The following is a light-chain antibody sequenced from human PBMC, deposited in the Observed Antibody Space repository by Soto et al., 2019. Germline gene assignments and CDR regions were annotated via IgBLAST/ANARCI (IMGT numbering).Light chain of an antibody. V-gene: IGLV1-40*01. CDR2: GNS. J-gene: IGLJ3*02. CDR3: QSYDSSLSAVV. Sequence: QSVLTQPPSVSGAPGQRVTISCTGSNSNIGADYDVHWYQQLPGTAPKLLIYGNSNRPSGVPDRFSGSKSGTSASLAITGLQAEDEADYYCQSYDSSLSAVVFGGGTKFTVL. CDR1: NSNIGADYD.